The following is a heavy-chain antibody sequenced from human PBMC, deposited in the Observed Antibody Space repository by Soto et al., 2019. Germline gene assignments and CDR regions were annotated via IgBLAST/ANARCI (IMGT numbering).Heavy chain of an antibody. CDR2: ISGSGGST. Sequence: GGSLRLSCAASGFTFSSYAMSWVRQAPGKGLEWVSAISGSGGSTYYADSVKGRFTISRDNSKNTLYLQMNSLRAEDTAVYYCAKGDVSDYYYGMDVWGQGTTVTVSS. CDR3: AKGDVSDYYYGMDV. J-gene: IGHJ6*02. V-gene: IGHV3-23*01. CDR1: GFTFSSYA.